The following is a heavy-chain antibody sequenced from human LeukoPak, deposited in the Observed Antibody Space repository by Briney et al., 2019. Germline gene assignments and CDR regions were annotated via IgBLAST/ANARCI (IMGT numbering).Heavy chain of an antibody. D-gene: IGHD3-9*01. J-gene: IGHJ6*04. V-gene: IGHV3-64D*06. CDR1: GFTFSSYA. CDR2: ISSNGGST. CDR3: VKSLGHFDWSLQGGMDV. Sequence: GGSLRLSCSASGFTFSSYAMHWVRQAPGKGLEYVSAISSNGGSTYYADSVKGRFTISRDNSKNTLYLQMSSLRAEDTAVYYCVKSLGHFDWSLQGGMDVWGKGTTVTVSS.